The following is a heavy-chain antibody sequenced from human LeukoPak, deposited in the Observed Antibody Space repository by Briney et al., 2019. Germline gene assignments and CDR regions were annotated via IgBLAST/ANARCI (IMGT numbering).Heavy chain of an antibody. CDR2: SSSSGSTI. Sequence: GESLKISCAASGFTFSDYYMSWIRQAPGKGLEWVSYSSSSGSTIYYADSVKGRFTISRDNAKNSLYLQMNSLRAEDTAVYYCARDTCSGGSCYSDYYYMDVWGKGTTVTVSS. D-gene: IGHD2-15*01. CDR1: GFTFSDYY. J-gene: IGHJ6*03. V-gene: IGHV3-11*04. CDR3: ARDTCSGGSCYSDYYYMDV.